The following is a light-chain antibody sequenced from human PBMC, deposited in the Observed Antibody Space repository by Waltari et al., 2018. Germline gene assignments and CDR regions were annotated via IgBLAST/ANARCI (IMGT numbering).Light chain of an antibody. V-gene: IGLV2-8*01. CDR2: EVS. CDR1: SSDDGGYNY. CDR3: SSYAGSNNVV. Sequence: QSALTQPPSASGSPGQSVTISCTGTSSDDGGYNYVSWYQHHPGKAPKLMIYEVSKRPSGVPDRFSGSKSGNTASLTVSGLQAEDEADYYCSSYAGSNNVVFGGGTKLTVL. J-gene: IGLJ2*01.